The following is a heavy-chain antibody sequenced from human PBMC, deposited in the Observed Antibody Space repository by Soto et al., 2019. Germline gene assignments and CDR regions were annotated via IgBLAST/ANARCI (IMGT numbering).Heavy chain of an antibody. CDR1: GYSFTSYW. CDR2: IYPGDSDT. Sequence: PGESLKISCKGSGYSFTSYWIGWVRQMPGKGLEWMGIIYPGDSDTRYSPSFQGQVTISADKSISTAYLQWSSLKASDTAMYYCASHIAAAGTGSYYYGMDVWGQGTTVTAP. J-gene: IGHJ6*02. V-gene: IGHV5-51*01. D-gene: IGHD6-13*01. CDR3: ASHIAAAGTGSYYYGMDV.